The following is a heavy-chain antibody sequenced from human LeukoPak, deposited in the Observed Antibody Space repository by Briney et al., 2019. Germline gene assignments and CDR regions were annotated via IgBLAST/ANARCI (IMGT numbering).Heavy chain of an antibody. J-gene: IGHJ4*02. V-gene: IGHV4-39*07. CDR3: ARAWNPKLRNDYGDFGRSTFDY. CDR1: GGSISSSSYY. CDR2: IYYSGST. D-gene: IGHD4-17*01. Sequence: PSETLSLTCTVSGGSISSSSYYWGWIRQPPGKGLEWIGSIYYSGSTYYNPSLKSRVTISVDTSKNQFSLKLSSATAADTAVYYCARAWNPKLRNDYGDFGRSTFDYWGQGTLVTVSS.